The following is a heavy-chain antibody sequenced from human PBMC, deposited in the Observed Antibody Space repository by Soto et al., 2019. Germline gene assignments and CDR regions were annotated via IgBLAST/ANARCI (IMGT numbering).Heavy chain of an antibody. V-gene: IGHV3-21*02. Sequence: EVQLVESGGGLVKPGGSLRLSCAASGFTFSSYSMNWVRQAPGKGLEWVSSISSSSSYIYYADSVKGRFTISRDNAKNSLDLQMNSLRAEDTAVYYCARVSYGDSTYFDYWGQGTLVTVSS. CDR3: ARVSYGDSTYFDY. D-gene: IGHD4-17*01. CDR2: ISSSSSYI. J-gene: IGHJ4*02. CDR1: GFTFSSYS.